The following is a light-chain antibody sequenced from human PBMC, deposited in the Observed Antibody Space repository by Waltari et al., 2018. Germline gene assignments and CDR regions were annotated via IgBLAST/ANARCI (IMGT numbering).Light chain of an antibody. CDR2: DVS. Sequence: QSALTQPASVSGSPGQSITISCTGTSSDGGGYHYVSWYQQHPGKAPKLMIYDVSNRPSGVSNRFSGSKSGNTASLTISGLQAEDEADYYCSSYTSSSTPHVVFGGGTKLTVL. V-gene: IGLV2-14*01. J-gene: IGLJ2*01. CDR1: SSDGGGYHY. CDR3: SSYTSSSTPHVV.